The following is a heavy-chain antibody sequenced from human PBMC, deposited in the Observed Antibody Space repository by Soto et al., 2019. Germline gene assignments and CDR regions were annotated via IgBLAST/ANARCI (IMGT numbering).Heavy chain of an antibody. Sequence: SETLSLTCTVSGGSIRSGGYYWSWVRQSPRRGLEWIGNIYYSGSTYYNPSLKSRLTISVDTSKNQFSLNLGSVTAADTAVYYCARDRLMATAGTARHYFGLDVWGQGTTVTVSS. V-gene: IGHV4-31*03. CDR2: IYYSGST. J-gene: IGHJ6*02. D-gene: IGHD5-18*01. CDR3: ARDRLMATAGTARHYFGLDV. CDR1: GGSIRSGGYY.